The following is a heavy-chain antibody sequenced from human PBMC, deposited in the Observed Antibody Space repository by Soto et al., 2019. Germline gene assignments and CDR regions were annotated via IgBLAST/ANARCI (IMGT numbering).Heavy chain of an antibody. CDR1: GGSISSGGYS. CDR3: SAGGGLPRYY. Sequence: QLQLQESGSGLVKPSQTLSLTCAVSGGSISSGGYSWSWIRQPSGKGLEWIGYIYHSGSTYYHPSLTRRATITVDRSKNQFSLKLSSVTAADTAVYYCSAGGGLPRYYWGQGTLVTVSS. J-gene: IGHJ4*02. D-gene: IGHD5-12*01. CDR2: IYHSGST. V-gene: IGHV4-30-2*01.